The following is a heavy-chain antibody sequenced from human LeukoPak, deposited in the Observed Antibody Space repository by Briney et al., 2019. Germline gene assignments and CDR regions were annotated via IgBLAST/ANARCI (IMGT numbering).Heavy chain of an antibody. Sequence: SETLSLTCTVSGGSISSGSYYWSWIRQPAGKGLEWIGRIYTSGSTNYNPSLKSRVTISVDTSKNQFSLKLSSVTAADTAVYYCARGRARSSGWYNWGQGTMVTVSS. CDR1: GGSISSGSYY. CDR3: ARGRARSSGWYN. CDR2: IYTSGST. D-gene: IGHD6-19*01. J-gene: IGHJ3*01. V-gene: IGHV4-61*02.